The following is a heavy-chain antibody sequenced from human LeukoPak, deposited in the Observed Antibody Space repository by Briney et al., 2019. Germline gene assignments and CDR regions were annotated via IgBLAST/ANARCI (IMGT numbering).Heavy chain of an antibody. CDR2: IRSKANSYAT. D-gene: IGHD3-22*01. V-gene: IGHV3-73*01. Sequence: PGGSLRLSCAASGFTFSGSAMHWVRQASGKGLEWVGRIRSKANSYATAYAASVKGRFTISRDDSKNTAYLQMNSLKTEDTAVYYCTAEGGTMIVVGGQGTLVTVSS. CDR1: GFTFSGSA. J-gene: IGHJ4*02. CDR3: TAEGGTMIVV.